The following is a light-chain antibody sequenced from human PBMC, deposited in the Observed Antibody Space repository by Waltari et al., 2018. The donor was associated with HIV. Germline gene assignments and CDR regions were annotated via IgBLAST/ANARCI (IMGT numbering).Light chain of an antibody. CDR2: EVS. CDR3: CAYAGSTTYVM. CDR1: SSDVGGYNL. J-gene: IGLJ3*02. Sequence: QSALTQPASVSGSPGQSITISCTGTSSDVGGYNLVSWYQQHPGTAPKLMIYEVSKRPSGVSNLFSGSKSGNTASLTIAGLQAEDEADYYCCAYAGSTTYVMFGGGTKLTVL. V-gene: IGLV2-23*02.